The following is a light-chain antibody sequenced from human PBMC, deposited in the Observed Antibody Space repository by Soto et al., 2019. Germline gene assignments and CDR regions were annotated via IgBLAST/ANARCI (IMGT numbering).Light chain of an antibody. V-gene: IGKV1-39*01. CDR1: QSIGRF. CDR2: VAS. Sequence: DIQMTQSPSSLSASVGDRVTITCRASQSIGRFLNWHQQKPGKPPNVLINVASTLRSGVPSRFSGSGSGTDFNLTINSLQPEDFATYFCQQSFTTPRTFGGGTKVDIK. CDR3: QQSFTTPRT. J-gene: IGKJ4*01.